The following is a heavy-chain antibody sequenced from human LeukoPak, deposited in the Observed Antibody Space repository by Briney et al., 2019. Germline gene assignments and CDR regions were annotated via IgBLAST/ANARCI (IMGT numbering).Heavy chain of an antibody. D-gene: IGHD6-13*01. Sequence: SGGSLRLSCAASGFTFSSYGMHWVRQALGKGLEWVAVIWYDGSNKYYADSVKGRFTISRDNSKNTLYLQMNSLRAEDTAVYYCARRSGEQQLVSYFDYWGQGTLVTVSS. CDR2: IWYDGSNK. CDR3: ARRSGEQQLVSYFDY. V-gene: IGHV3-33*01. J-gene: IGHJ4*02. CDR1: GFTFSSYG.